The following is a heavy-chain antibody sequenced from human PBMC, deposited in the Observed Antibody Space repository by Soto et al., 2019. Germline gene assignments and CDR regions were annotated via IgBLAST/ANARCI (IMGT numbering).Heavy chain of an antibody. CDR3: GRAVAVAVDFDY. J-gene: IGHJ4*02. Sequence: ASVKVSCKASGYTFTGYAMHWVRQAPGQRLEWMGWINAGNGNTKYSQKFQGRVTITRDTSASTAYLELSSLRFEFTSVYYCGRAVAVAVDFDYWGQGTLVTAPQ. D-gene: IGHD6-19*01. CDR2: INAGNGNT. CDR1: GYTFTGYA. V-gene: IGHV1-3*01.